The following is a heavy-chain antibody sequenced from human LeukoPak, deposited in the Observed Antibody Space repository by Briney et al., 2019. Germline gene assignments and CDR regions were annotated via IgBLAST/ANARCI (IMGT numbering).Heavy chain of an antibody. J-gene: IGHJ4*02. V-gene: IGHV1-46*01. CDR2: INPSGGST. CDR3: ARDPYSNTWALDY. CDR1: GYTLTTYY. Sequence: ASVKVSCKASGYTLTTYYIHWVRQAPGQGLEWMGIINPSGGSTTYAQKFQGRVTMTRDTSTSTVYMELSSLRSEDTAVYYCARDPYSNTWALDYWGQGTLVTVSS. D-gene: IGHD6-13*01.